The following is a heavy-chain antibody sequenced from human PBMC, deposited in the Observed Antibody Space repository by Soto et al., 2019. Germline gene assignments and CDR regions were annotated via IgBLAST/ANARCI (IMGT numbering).Heavy chain of an antibody. CDR1: GGSISSSSYY. CDR2: IYYSGST. Sequence: SETLSLTCTVSGGSISSSSYYWGWIRQPPGKGLEWIGGIYYSGSTYYNPSLKSRVTISVDTSKNQFSLKLSSVTAADTAVYYCARHSSAVAGTDWFDPWGQGTLVTVSS. D-gene: IGHD6-19*01. V-gene: IGHV4-39*01. J-gene: IGHJ5*02. CDR3: ARHSSAVAGTDWFDP.